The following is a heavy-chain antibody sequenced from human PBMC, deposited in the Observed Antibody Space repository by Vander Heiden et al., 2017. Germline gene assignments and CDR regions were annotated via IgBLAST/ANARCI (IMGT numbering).Heavy chain of an antibody. CDR3: ARGGANWDLYYFDY. V-gene: IGHV3-21*01. J-gene: IGHJ4*02. D-gene: IGHD1-1*01. CDR2: ITGKSSYI. CDR1: GFTFSSYT. Sequence: EVQLVESGGGLVTPGGSLRLSCAASGFTFSSYTLNWVRQAPGKGLEWVSSITGKSSYIYYADSVKGRFTISRDNARNSLSLQMSSLRAEDTAVYYCARGGANWDLYYFDYWGRGTLVTVSS.